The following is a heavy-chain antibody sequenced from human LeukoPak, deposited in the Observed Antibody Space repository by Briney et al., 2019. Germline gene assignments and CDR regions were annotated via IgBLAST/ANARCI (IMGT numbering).Heavy chain of an antibody. CDR3: AKDRDPSFFDY. J-gene: IGHJ4*02. D-gene: IGHD3-10*01. CDR2: ISGSGGST. Sequence: GGSLRLSCAASGFTFSSFAMSWVRQAPGKGLEWVSVISGSGGSTYYADSVKGRSTISRDNSKNTLYLQMNSLRAEDTAVYYCAKDRDPSFFDYWGQGTLVTVSS. CDR1: GFTFSSFA. V-gene: IGHV3-23*01.